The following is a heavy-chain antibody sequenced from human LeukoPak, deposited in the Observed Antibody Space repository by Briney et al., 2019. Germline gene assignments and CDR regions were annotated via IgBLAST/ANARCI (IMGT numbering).Heavy chain of an antibody. V-gene: IGHV3-7*01. Sequence: GGSLRLSCAASGFTFSNYWMSWVRQAPGKGLEWVANIKQDGIEKYYMGSVKGRFTMSRDNAKNSLYLQMSSLRVEDTAVYYCARLGTNNGAWFDPRGQGTLVTVSS. D-gene: IGHD2-8*01. CDR2: IKQDGIEK. CDR1: GFTFSNYW. J-gene: IGHJ5*02. CDR3: ARLGTNNGAWFDP.